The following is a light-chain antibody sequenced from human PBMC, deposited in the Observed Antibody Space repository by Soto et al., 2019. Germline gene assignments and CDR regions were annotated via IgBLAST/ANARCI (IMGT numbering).Light chain of an antibody. J-gene: IGKJ1*01. V-gene: IGKV3-15*01. CDR2: GAS. CDR1: QSVSNN. CDR3: QQYNNCLTA. Sequence: EIVMTQSPATLSVSPGERATLSCRASQSVSNNLAWYQQKPGQAPRLLIYGASTRATGIPARFSGSGSGTEFTLTISSLQSEDFAVYYCQQYNNCLTAFGQGTKVEIK.